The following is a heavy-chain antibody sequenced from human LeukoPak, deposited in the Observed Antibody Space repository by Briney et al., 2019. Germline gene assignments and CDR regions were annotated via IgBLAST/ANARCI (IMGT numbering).Heavy chain of an antibody. D-gene: IGHD3-3*01. Sequence: SVKVSCKASGGTFSSYAISWVRQAPGQGLEWMGRIIPILGIANYAQKFQGRVTITADKSTSTAYMELSSLRSEDTAVYYCARAGTYDFWSGYYPNYYYYGMDVWGQGTAVTVSS. CDR3: ARAGTYDFWSGYYPNYYYYGMDV. V-gene: IGHV1-69*04. CDR2: IIPILGIA. CDR1: GGTFSSYA. J-gene: IGHJ6*02.